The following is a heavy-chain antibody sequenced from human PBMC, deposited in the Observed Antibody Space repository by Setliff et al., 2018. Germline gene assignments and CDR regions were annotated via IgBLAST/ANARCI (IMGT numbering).Heavy chain of an antibody. Sequence: RASVKVSCKVSGYTLTELSMHWVRQAPGKGLEWMGIINPSGGSTSYAQKFQGRVTMTRDTSTSTVYMELSSLRSEDTAVYYCARAGNYNFWSGYPPYYYYYGMDVWGQGTTVTVSS. V-gene: IGHV1-46*01. D-gene: IGHD3-3*01. CDR2: INPSGGST. J-gene: IGHJ6*02. CDR3: ARAGNYNFWSGYPPYYYYYGMDV. CDR1: GYTLTELS.